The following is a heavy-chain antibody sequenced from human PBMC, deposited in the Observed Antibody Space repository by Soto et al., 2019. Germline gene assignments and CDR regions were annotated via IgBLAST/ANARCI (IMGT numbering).Heavy chain of an antibody. Sequence: PGGSLRLSCAASEFTFSNYAMSWVRQAPGKGLEWVSSISDNGGTTYYADSVKGRFTISRDNSKNTLYLQMNSLRAEDTAVYYCAKDRVAGRWLSSLDYFDYWGQGTLVPVSS. CDR2: ISDNGGTT. CDR3: AKDRVAGRWLSSLDYFDY. D-gene: IGHD3-16*02. V-gene: IGHV3-23*01. J-gene: IGHJ4*02. CDR1: EFTFSNYA.